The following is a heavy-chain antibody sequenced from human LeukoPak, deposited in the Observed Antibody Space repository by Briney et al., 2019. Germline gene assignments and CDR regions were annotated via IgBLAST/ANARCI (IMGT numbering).Heavy chain of an antibody. CDR3: TTGGYGGQFDY. D-gene: IGHD5-12*01. Sequence: GGSLRLSCAASGITFISAWMNWVRQAPGKGLEWVGRIKSKTDGGTTDYAAPVKGRFTISRDDSKNTLYLQMNSLKTEDTAVYYCTTGGYGGQFDYWGQGTLVTVSS. CDR1: GITFISAW. CDR2: IKSKTDGGTT. J-gene: IGHJ4*02. V-gene: IGHV3-15*01.